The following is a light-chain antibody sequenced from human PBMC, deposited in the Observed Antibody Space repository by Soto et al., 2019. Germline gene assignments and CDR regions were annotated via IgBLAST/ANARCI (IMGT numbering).Light chain of an antibody. CDR1: QSVPRIY. J-gene: IGKJ4*01. Sequence: EIVLTQSPATLSLSPGERATLSCRASQSVPRIYLAWYQQKPGQAPRLLIYDVSNRATGVPARFSGSGSGTDFTLTISSLESEDSGIDYCQQRYNWLTFGGGTKVDIK. V-gene: IGKV3-11*01. CDR3: QQRYNWLT. CDR2: DVS.